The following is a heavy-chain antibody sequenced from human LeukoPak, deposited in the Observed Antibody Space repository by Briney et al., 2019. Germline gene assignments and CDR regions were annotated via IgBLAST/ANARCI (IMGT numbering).Heavy chain of an antibody. V-gene: IGHV1-69*05. J-gene: IGHJ6*03. CDR2: IIPIFGTA. D-gene: IGHD3-3*01. CDR3: ARTPGRDDFWSGYPPYYYYYYMDV. CDR1: GGTFSSYA. Sequence: SVKVSCMASGGTFSSYAISWVRQAPGQGLEWMGRIIPIFGTANYAQKFQGRVTITTDESTSTAYMELSSLRSEDTAVYYCARTPGRDDFWSGYPPYYYYYYMDVWGKGTTVTVSS.